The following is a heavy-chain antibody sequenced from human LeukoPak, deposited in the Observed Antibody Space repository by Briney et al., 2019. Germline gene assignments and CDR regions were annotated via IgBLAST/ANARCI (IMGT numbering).Heavy chain of an antibody. CDR1: GGSISSGGYY. CDR2: IYYSGST. CDR3: ARKGSYYGLDY. Sequence: SETLSLTCTVSGGSISSGGYYWSWIRQHPGKGLEWIGYIYYSGSTYYNPSLKSRVTISVDTSKNQFSLKLSSVTAADTAVYYCARKGSYYGLDYWGQGTLITVSS. J-gene: IGHJ4*02. V-gene: IGHV4-31*03. D-gene: IGHD3-10*01.